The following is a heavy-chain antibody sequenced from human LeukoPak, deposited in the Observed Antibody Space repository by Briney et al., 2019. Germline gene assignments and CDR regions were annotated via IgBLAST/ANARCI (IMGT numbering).Heavy chain of an antibody. J-gene: IGHJ6*02. CDR3: ARTDLGWYYYGMDV. CDR1: GFTFSSYA. Sequence: GGSLRLSCAASGFTFSSYAMSWVRQAPGKGLEWVSAISGSGGSTYYADSVKGRFTISRDNAKNSLYLQMNSLRAEDTAVYYCARTDLGWYYYGMDVWGQGTTVTVSS. D-gene: IGHD5-24*01. V-gene: IGHV3-23*01. CDR2: ISGSGGST.